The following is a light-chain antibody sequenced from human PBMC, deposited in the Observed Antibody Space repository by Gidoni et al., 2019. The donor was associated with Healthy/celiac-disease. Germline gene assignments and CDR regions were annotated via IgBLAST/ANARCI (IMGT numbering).Light chain of an antibody. CDR3: SSYTSSSTLVV. CDR1: SSDVGGYNY. Sequence: QSALTQPASVSGSPGQSITISCTGTSSDVGGYNYVSWYQQHPGKAPNLMIYDVSNRPSGVAIRFSGSKSGNTASLTISVLQAEDEADYYCSSYTSSSTLVVFGGGTKLTVL. V-gene: IGLV2-14*03. J-gene: IGLJ2*01. CDR2: DVS.